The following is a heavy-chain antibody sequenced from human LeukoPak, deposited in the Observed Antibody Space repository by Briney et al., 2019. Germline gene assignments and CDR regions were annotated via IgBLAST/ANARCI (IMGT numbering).Heavy chain of an antibody. J-gene: IGHJ4*02. D-gene: IGHD6-13*01. Sequence: SGGSLRLSCGVSGFTFSNYAMSWDRQAPGKGMEWVSCISGSGGSTYYTDSMKGRFTISRDNSKNTLYLQMNSLRADDSVVDCCARAGQQLVPYYFNYWGQGILVTVSS. CDR3: ARAGQQLVPYYFNY. CDR2: ISGSGGST. CDR1: GFTFSNYA. V-gene: IGHV3-23*01.